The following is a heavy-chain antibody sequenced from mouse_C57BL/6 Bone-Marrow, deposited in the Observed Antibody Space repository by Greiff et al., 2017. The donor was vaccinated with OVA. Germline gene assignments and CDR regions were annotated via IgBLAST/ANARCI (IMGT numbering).Heavy chain of an antibody. V-gene: IGHV1-82*01. J-gene: IGHJ3*01. D-gene: IGHD2-1*01. CDR1: GYAFSSSW. CDR2: IYPGDGDT. CDR3: AREGIYYGNYVVAY. Sequence: QVQLQQSGPELVKPGASVKISCKASGYAFSSSWMNWVKQRPGKGLEWIGRIYPGDGDTNYNGKFKGKATLTADKSSSTAYMQLSSLTSEDSAVYCCAREGIYYGNYVVAYWGQGTLVTVSA.